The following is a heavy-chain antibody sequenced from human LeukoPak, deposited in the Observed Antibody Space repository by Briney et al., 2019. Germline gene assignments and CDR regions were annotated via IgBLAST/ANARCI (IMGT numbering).Heavy chain of an antibody. CDR3: ASLIVAISPTFDY. V-gene: IGHV3-7*01. CDR1: GFIFSDHY. D-gene: IGHD5-12*01. Sequence: GGSLRLSCAASGFIFSDHYMDWVRQAPGKGLEWVANIKQDGSEKYYVDSVKGRFTISRDNAKNSLYLQMNSLRAEDTAVYYCASLIVAISPTFDYWGQGTLVTVSS. J-gene: IGHJ4*02. CDR2: IKQDGSEK.